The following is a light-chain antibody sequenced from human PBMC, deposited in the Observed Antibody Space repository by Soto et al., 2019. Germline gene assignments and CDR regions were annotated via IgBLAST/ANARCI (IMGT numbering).Light chain of an antibody. Sequence: QSVLTQPASVSGSPGQSITIPCTGTSSDIGRYNLVSWYQQHPGKAPKLIIYEDIERPSGVSDRFSGSKSGNTASLTISGLQTEDEADYYCCSYAGGASVVFGGGTKLTVL. J-gene: IGLJ2*01. CDR3: CSYAGGASVV. CDR2: EDI. V-gene: IGLV2-23*01. CDR1: SSDIGRYNL.